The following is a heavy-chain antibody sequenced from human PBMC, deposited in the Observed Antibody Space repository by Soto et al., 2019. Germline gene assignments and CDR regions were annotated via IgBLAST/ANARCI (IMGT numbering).Heavy chain of an antibody. CDR2: IWYDGSNK. CDR1: GFTFSSYG. CDR3: ARDPGPSSVGYWYFDL. Sequence: QVQLVESGGGVVQPGRSLRLSCAASGFTFSSYGMHWVRQAPGKGLAWVAVIWYDGSNKYYADSVKGRFTISRDNSKNTLYLQMNSLRAEDTAVYYCARDPGPSSVGYWYFDLWGRGTLVTVS. V-gene: IGHV3-33*01. J-gene: IGHJ2*01. D-gene: IGHD3-10*01.